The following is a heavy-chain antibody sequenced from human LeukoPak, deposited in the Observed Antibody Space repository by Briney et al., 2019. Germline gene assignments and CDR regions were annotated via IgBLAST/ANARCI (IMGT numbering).Heavy chain of an antibody. CDR2: ISYDGSNK. CDR3: AKDGWSSLRGYFDY. D-gene: IGHD6-19*01. CDR1: GFTFSSYG. J-gene: IGHJ4*02. Sequence: GGSLRLSCAASGFTFSSYGMHWVRQAPGKGLEWVAVISYDGSNKYYADSVKGRFTISRDNSKNTLYLQMNSLRAEDTAVYYCAKDGWSSLRGYFDYWGQGTLVTVSS. V-gene: IGHV3-30*18.